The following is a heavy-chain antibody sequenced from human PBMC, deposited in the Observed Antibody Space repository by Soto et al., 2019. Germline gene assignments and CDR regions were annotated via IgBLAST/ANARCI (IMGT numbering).Heavy chain of an antibody. CDR2: ISYDGSNK. CDR3: AKDLNDFWSGPTTYYYGMDV. J-gene: IGHJ6*02. V-gene: IGHV3-30*18. Sequence: GGSLRLSCAASGFTFSSYGMHWVRQAPGKGLEWVAVISYDGSNKYYADSVKGRFTISRDNSKNTLYLQMNSLRAEDTAVYYCAKDLNDFWSGPTTYYYGMDVWGQGTTVTVSS. CDR1: GFTFSSYG. D-gene: IGHD3-3*01.